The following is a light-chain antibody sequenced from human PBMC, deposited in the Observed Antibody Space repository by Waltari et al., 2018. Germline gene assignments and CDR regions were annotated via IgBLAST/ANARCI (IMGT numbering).Light chain of an antibody. J-gene: IGKJ4*01. CDR1: RSVNSN. Sequence: EEVLTQSPDTPSVSPRGKAHPSCRTSRSVNSNLAWYQHKPGQAPRLLMYGASTRPTGIPARFSGSESGTEFTLTITSLQSEDFAVYYCQQYNNLPLTFGGGTKVEI. CDR2: GAS. V-gene: IGKV3-15*01. CDR3: QQYNNLPLT.